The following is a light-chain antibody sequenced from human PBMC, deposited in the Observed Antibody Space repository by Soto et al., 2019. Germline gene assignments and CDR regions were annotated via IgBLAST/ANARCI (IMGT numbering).Light chain of an antibody. Sequence: QSVLTQPPSVSGAPGQRVTISCTGSSSNIGAGYDVHWYQHLPGTAPKLLIYGNSNRPSGVPDRFSGSKSGTSASLAITGLQAEDEADYYCQSYDSSLTPVVFGTGTKLTVL. CDR1: SSNIGAGYD. CDR3: QSYDSSLTPVV. V-gene: IGLV1-40*01. CDR2: GNS. J-gene: IGLJ1*01.